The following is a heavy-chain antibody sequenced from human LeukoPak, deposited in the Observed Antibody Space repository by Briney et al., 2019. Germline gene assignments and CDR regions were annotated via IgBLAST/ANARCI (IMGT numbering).Heavy chain of an antibody. CDR3: ARGPLDYDGTGYNYYYYMDV. D-gene: IGHD3-22*01. CDR2: INHSGST. CDR1: GGSFSGYY. Sequence: SETLSLTCAVYGGSFSGYYWSWIRQPPGKGPEWIGEINHSGSTNYNPSLKSRVTISVDTSKNQFSLKLNSVTAADTAVYYCARGPLDYDGTGYNYYYYMDVWGKGTTVTVSS. V-gene: IGHV4-34*01. J-gene: IGHJ6*03.